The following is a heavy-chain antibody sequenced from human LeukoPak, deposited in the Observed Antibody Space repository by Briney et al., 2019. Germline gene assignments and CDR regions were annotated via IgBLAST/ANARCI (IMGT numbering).Heavy chain of an antibody. Sequence: GGSLRLSCAASGFTFSSYGMSWVRQAPGKGLEWVSAISGSGGSTYYADSVKGRFTISRDNSKNTLYLQMNSLRAEDTAVYYCAGPPYCGGDCYDYWGQGTLVTVSS. CDR2: ISGSGGST. V-gene: IGHV3-23*01. CDR3: AGPPYCGGDCYDY. D-gene: IGHD2-21*01. CDR1: GFTFSSYG. J-gene: IGHJ4*02.